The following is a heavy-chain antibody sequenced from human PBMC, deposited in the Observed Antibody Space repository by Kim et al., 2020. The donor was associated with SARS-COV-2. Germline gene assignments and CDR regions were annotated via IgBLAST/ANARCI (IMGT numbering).Heavy chain of an antibody. CDR2: IRSKSNSYET. D-gene: IGHD1-26*01. CDR1: GLTLSGSA. CDR3: ARGPPYSESYWDAFDV. V-gene: IGHV3-73*01. Sequence: GGSLRLSCAASGLTLSGSAVHWVRQASGTGLEWVGRIRSKSNSYETTYGASVEGRFTISRDDSENTAYLQMNSLKTEDTAVYYCARGPPYSESYWDAFDVWGQGTMVTVSS. J-gene: IGHJ3*01.